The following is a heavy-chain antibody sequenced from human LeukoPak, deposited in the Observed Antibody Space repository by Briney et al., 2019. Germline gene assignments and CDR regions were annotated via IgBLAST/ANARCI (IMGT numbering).Heavy chain of an antibody. CDR2: INYSGST. CDR1: GGSISSSSYY. V-gene: IGHV4-39*01. CDR3: ARVNQLLWFGELLEDGFDY. J-gene: IGHJ4*02. Sequence: PSETLSLTCTVSGGSISSSSYYWGWIRQPPGKGLEWIGSINYSGSTYYNPSLKSRVTISVDTSKNQFSLKLSSVTAADTAVYYCARVNQLLWFGELLEDGFDYWGQGTLVTVSS. D-gene: IGHD3-10*01.